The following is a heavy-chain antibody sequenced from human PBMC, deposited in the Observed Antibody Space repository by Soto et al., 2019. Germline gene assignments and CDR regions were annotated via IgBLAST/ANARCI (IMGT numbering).Heavy chain of an antibody. V-gene: IGHV1-69*02. Sequence: SVKVSCKASGGTFSSYTISWVRQAPGQGLEWMGRIIPILGIANYAQKFQGRVTITADKSTSTAYMELSSLRSEDTAVYYCAKTYDFWSGKFDPWGQGTLVTVSS. CDR2: IIPILGIA. D-gene: IGHD3-3*01. CDR1: GGTFSSYT. J-gene: IGHJ5*02. CDR3: AKTYDFWSGKFDP.